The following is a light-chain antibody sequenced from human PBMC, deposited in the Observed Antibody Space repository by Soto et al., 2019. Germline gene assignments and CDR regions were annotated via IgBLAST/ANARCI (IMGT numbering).Light chain of an antibody. CDR3: QVHGTWVIT. Sequence: IGLAQCSGTLYLSPGESSTLCFMSSQSVSSNSLAWHQQKPGQAPRLLMYAASSRAAGTPDRFSGSGSGTDFTLAISRLVPEDLAVYYCQVHGTWVITFGPGTKVDIK. CDR1: QSVSSNS. J-gene: IGKJ3*01. V-gene: IGKV3-20*01. CDR2: AAS.